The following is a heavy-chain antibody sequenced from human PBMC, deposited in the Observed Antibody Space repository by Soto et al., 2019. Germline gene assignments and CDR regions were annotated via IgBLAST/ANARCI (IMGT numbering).Heavy chain of an antibody. J-gene: IGHJ4*02. CDR2: IYYSGST. CDR1: GGSISSYY. CDR3: ASGYGDYGIDY. D-gene: IGHD4-17*01. V-gene: IGHV4-59*01. Sequence: ETLSLTCTVSGGSISSYYWSWIRQPPGKGLEWIGYIYYSGSTNYNPSLKSRVTISVDTSKNQFSLKLSSVTAADTAVYYCASGYGDYGIDYWGQGTLVTVSS.